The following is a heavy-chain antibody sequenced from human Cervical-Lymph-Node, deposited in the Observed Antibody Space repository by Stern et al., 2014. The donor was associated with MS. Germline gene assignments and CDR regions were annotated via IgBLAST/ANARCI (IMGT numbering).Heavy chain of an antibody. D-gene: IGHD1-14*01. CDR3: AGGRSHYLDF. CDR2: SYYSGSN. J-gene: IGHJ4*02. V-gene: IGHV4-31*03. Sequence: QVQLQESGPGLVKPSQTLSLTCTVSGGYLSRGGYYWNWIRHHPGKGLEWIGYSYYSGSNYYNPSLESRVTISLDASKNQFSLSLRSVNAADTAVYYCAGGRSHYLDFWGQGVPVSVSS. CDR1: GGYLSRGGYY.